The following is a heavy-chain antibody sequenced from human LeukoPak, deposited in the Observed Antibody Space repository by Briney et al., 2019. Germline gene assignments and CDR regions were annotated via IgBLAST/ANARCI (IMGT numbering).Heavy chain of an antibody. CDR3: AREKTNYYDITNYYYYYMDV. Sequence: SETLSLTCAVYGGSFSGYYWSWIRQPPGKGLEWIGEINHSGSTNYNPSLKSRVTISVDKSKNQFSLKLSSVTAADTAVYYCAREKTNYYDITNYYYYYMDVWGKGTTVTVSS. CDR2: INHSGST. V-gene: IGHV4-34*01. J-gene: IGHJ6*03. CDR1: GGSFSGYY. D-gene: IGHD3-9*01.